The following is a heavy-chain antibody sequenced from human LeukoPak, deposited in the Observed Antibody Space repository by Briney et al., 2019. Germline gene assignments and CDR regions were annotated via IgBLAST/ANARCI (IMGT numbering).Heavy chain of an antibody. D-gene: IGHD1-14*01. V-gene: IGHV4-30-2*01. CDR3: ARFNRRGPYGMDV. Sequence: SETPSLTCAVSGGSISSGGYSWSWIRQPPGKGLEWIGYIYHSGSTYYNPSLKSRVTISVYRSKNQFSLKLSSVTAADTAVYYCARFNRRGPYGMDVWGQGTTVTVSS. CDR2: IYHSGST. J-gene: IGHJ6*02. CDR1: GGSISSGGYS.